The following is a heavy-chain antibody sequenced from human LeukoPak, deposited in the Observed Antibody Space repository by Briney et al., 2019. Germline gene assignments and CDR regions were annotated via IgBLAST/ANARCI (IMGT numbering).Heavy chain of an antibody. CDR1: GGSISSGGYS. CDR2: IYHSGRT. Sequence: SETLSLTCAVSGGSISSGGYSWSWIRQPPGKGLEWIGYIYHSGRTYYNPSLKSRVTISIDRSKNQFSPKLSSVTAADTAVYYCARRPDLLYFDYWGQGTLVTVSS. J-gene: IGHJ4*02. CDR3: ARRPDLLYFDY. D-gene: IGHD6-6*01. V-gene: IGHV4-30-2*01.